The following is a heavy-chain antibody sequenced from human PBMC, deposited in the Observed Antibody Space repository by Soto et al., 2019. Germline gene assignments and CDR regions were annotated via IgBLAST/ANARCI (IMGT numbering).Heavy chain of an antibody. CDR3: ARHYSSGSRNWFDP. V-gene: IGHV4-39*01. CDR1: GGSINSSSYF. D-gene: IGHD6-19*01. J-gene: IGHJ5*02. CDR2: IYYSGST. Sequence: SETLSLTCSVSGGSINSSSYFWGWVRQPPGKGLEWIGSIYYSGSTYYNPSLRSRVTISVDTSKNQFSLKLSSVTAADTAVFYCARHYSSGSRNWFDPWGQGTLVTGS.